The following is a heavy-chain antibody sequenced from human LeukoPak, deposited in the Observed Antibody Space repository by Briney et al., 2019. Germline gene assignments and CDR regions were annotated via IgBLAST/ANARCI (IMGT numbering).Heavy chain of an antibody. Sequence: GGSLRLSCAVSGISLSNYGISWVRQAPGKGLEWVAGLSGSGGGTNYADSVQGRFTISRDNPKNTLYLQMNSLRAEDTAVYFCAKRGVVIRVFLVGFHKEAYYFDSWGQGALVTVSS. V-gene: IGHV3-23*01. CDR3: AKRGVVIRVFLVGFHKEAYYFDS. J-gene: IGHJ4*02. CDR2: LSGSGGGT. D-gene: IGHD3-10*01. CDR1: GISLSNYG.